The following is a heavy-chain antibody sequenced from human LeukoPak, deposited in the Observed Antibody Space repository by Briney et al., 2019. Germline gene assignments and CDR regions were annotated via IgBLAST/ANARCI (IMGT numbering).Heavy chain of an antibody. J-gene: IGHJ3*02. D-gene: IGHD1-26*01. CDR1: GGSISSYY. Sequence: PSETLSLTCTVSGGSISSYYWSWIRQPAGKGLEWIGRIYTSGSTNYNPSLKSRVTMSVDTSKNQFSLKLSSVTAADTGVYYCARDLVRGSYKKKDAFDIWGQGTMVTVSS. V-gene: IGHV4-4*07. CDR2: IYTSGST. CDR3: ARDLVRGSYKKKDAFDI.